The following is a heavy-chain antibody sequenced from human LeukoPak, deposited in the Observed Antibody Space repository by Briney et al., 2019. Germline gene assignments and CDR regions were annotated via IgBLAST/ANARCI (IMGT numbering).Heavy chain of an antibody. CDR1: GGSISSGGYS. CDR2: IYHSGST. V-gene: IGHV4-30-2*01. J-gene: IGHJ3*02. Sequence: PSQTLSLTCAVSGGSISSGGYSWSWIRQPPGKGLGWIGYIYHSGSTYYNPSLKSRVTISVDRSKNQFSLKLSSVTAADTAVYYCARDGPGYCSGGSCNDAFDIWGQGTMVTVSS. CDR3: ARDGPGYCSGGSCNDAFDI. D-gene: IGHD2-15*01.